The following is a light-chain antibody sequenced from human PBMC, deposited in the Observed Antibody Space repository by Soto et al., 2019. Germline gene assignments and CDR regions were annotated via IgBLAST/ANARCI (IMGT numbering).Light chain of an antibody. CDR1: QSISTY. CDR3: QQYGSSHLST. CDR2: GAS. J-gene: IGKJ3*01. Sequence: DIQMTQSPSALSASVGDRVTITCRASQSISTYLEWFQQKPGKATKLMIYGASTLQSGVPSRFSGSGSGTDFTLTISRLEPEDFAVYYCQQYGSSHLSTFGPGTKVDIK. V-gene: IGKV1-39*01.